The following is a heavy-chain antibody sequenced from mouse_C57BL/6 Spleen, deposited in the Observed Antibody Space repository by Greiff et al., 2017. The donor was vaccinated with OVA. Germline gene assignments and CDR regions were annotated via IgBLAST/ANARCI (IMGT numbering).Heavy chain of an antibody. CDR1: GFTFSDYY. CDR2: INYDGSST. D-gene: IGHD4-1*01. CDR3: ARAPHWGYFDD. J-gene: IGHJ2*01. Sequence: EVQRVESEGGLVQPGSSMKLSCTASGFTFSDYYMAWVRQVPEKGLEWVANINYDGSSTYYLDSLKSRFIISRDNAQKMCYLQISSLKSEDTAAYDRARAPHWGYFDDWGQGTTLTVSS. V-gene: IGHV5-16*01.